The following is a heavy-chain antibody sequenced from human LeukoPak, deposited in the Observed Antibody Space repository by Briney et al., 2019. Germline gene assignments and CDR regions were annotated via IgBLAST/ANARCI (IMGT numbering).Heavy chain of an antibody. CDR3: AKDYNNGFDY. V-gene: IGHV3-30*02. CDR2: IRYDGSTK. J-gene: IGHJ4*02. Sequence: GTLSLSRAVSIFSFSGYGMQWVRQAPGKGLEWVTFIRYDGSTKSYTDSVKGRFTIARDNSKNTLYLQMNSLRAEDTAVYFCAKDYNNGFDYWGQGALVTVSS. CDR1: IFSFSGYG. D-gene: IGHD1-14*01.